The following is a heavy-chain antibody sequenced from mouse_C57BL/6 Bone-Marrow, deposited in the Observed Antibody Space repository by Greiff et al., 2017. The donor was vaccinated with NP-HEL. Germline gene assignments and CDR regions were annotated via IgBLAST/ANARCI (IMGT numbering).Heavy chain of an antibody. J-gene: IGHJ4*01. V-gene: IGHV1-81*01. CDR1: GYTFTSYG. D-gene: IGHD3-2*02. CDR2: IYPRSGNT. Sequence: QVQLQQSGAELARPGASVKLSCKASGYTFTSYGISWVKQRTGQGLEWIGEIYPRSGNTYYNEKFKGKATLTADKSSSTAYMELRSLTSEDSAVYFCARGRQLRVKALDYWGQGTTVTVSS. CDR3: ARGRQLRVKALDY.